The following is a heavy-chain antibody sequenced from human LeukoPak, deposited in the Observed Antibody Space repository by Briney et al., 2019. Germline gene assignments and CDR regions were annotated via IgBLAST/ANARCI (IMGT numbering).Heavy chain of an antibody. Sequence: SETLSLTCAVYGGSFSGYYWSWIRQPPGKGLEWIGEINHSGSTNYNPSLKSRVTISVDTSKNQFSLKLSSVTAADTAVYYCASGGGVVTYDYWGQGTLVTVSS. CDR2: INHSGST. CDR1: GGSFSGYY. J-gene: IGHJ4*02. D-gene: IGHD3-3*01. V-gene: IGHV4-34*01. CDR3: ASGGGVVTYDY.